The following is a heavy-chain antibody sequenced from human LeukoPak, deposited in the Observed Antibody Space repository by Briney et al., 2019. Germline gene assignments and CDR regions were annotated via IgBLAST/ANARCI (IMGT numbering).Heavy chain of an antibody. Sequence: ASVKVSCKPSGYTFTSYGIIWVRQAPGQGLEWMGWISAYNGNTNYAQKLQGRVTMTTDTSTSTAYMELSSLRSEDTAVYYCASPLPGYDILTGSDYYYYGMDVWGQGTTVTVSS. D-gene: IGHD3-9*01. CDR3: ASPLPGYDILTGSDYYYYGMDV. CDR1: GYTFTSYG. J-gene: IGHJ6*02. V-gene: IGHV1-18*01. CDR2: ISAYNGNT.